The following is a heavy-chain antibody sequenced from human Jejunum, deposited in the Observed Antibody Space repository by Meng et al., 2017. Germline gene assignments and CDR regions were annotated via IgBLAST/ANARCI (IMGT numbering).Heavy chain of an antibody. CDR1: YGSHRCYY. CDR2: IYTRGST. Sequence: QVRRQESGPGLVKPSATLFLPCHVPYGSHRCYYWGCIRQPAGKGLEWIWGIYTRGSTNYNPSLKRRVTMAVDPSKNQFSLKLDSVTAADTAVYFCARGELLWDYWGQGTLVTVSS. J-gene: IGHJ4*02. CDR3: ARGELLWDY. V-gene: IGHV4-4*07. D-gene: IGHD2-2*01.